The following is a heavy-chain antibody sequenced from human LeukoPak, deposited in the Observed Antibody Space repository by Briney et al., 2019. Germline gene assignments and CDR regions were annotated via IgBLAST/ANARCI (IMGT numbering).Heavy chain of an antibody. V-gene: IGHV4-61*02. Sequence: SETLSLTCTVSGGSISSGSYYWSWIRQPAGKGLEWIGRIYTSGSTNYNPSLKSRVTISVDTSKNQFSLKLSSVTAADTAVYYCARGDYETPFDYWGQGTLVTVSS. D-gene: IGHD4-17*01. J-gene: IGHJ4*02. CDR1: GGSISSGSYY. CDR2: IYTSGST. CDR3: ARGDYETPFDY.